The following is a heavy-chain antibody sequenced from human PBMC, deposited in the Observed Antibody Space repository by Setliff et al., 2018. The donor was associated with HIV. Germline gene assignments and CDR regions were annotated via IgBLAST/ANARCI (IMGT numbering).Heavy chain of an antibody. J-gene: IGHJ3*02. CDR2: IIPIFGTV. D-gene: IGHD2-21*01. CDR3: ANLAYCSGDCYSTGASDI. V-gene: IGHV1-69*01. Sequence: SFNSSGGTFSSYAISWVRQAPGQGLEWMGGIIPIFGTVKYPLKFQGGVTITADDSTSTAYRGLSSLRSEDTAVYYCANLAYCSGDCYSTGASDIWGQGTMVTVSS. CDR1: GGTFSSYA.